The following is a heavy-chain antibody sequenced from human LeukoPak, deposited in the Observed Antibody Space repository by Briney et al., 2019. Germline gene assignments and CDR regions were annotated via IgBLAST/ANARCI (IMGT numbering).Heavy chain of an antibody. CDR1: GFTFRTYS. D-gene: IGHD5-18*01. Sequence: GGSLRLSCAASGFTFRTYSMNWVRQAPGKGLEWVSSISSISNYIYYADSVKGRFAISRDNANNSLYLQMNSLRAEDTAVYYCARGGYGSSWGQGTLVTVSS. CDR2: ISSISNYI. CDR3: ARGGYGSS. V-gene: IGHV3-21*01. J-gene: IGHJ4*02.